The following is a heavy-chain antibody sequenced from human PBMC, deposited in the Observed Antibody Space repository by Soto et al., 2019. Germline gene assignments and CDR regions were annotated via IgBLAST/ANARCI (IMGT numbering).Heavy chain of an antibody. D-gene: IGHD3-22*01. CDR2: ISYDGSNK. CDR1: GFTFSSYA. Sequence: GGSLRLSCAAAGFTFSSYAMHWVRQAPGKGLEWVAVISYDGSNKYYADSVKGRFTISRDNSKNTLYLQMNSLRAEDTAVYYCARANVYYDSSGSGAFDIWGQGTMVTISS. V-gene: IGHV3-30-3*01. J-gene: IGHJ3*02. CDR3: ARANVYYDSSGSGAFDI.